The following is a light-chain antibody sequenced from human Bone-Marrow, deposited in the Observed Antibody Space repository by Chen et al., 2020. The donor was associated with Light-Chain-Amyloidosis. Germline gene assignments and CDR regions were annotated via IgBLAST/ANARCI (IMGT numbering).Light chain of an antibody. J-gene: IGLJ7*01. CDR2: GVT. V-gene: IGLV2-23*02. CDR1: SNDVGNDNH. CDR3: CSFVPGPTFSAV. Sequence: QSALTQPAPVSGPPGQSITISCTGTSNDVGNDNHVSWYQQHTGKAPKLIIYGVTKRASGVSDRFSGSKSGNTASLTISGLQAEDEASYFCCSFVPGPTFSAVFGGGTQLTVL.